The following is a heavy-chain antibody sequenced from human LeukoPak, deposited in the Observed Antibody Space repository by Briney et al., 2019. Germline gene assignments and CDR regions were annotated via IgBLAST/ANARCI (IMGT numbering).Heavy chain of an antibody. D-gene: IGHD2-2*01. CDR2: MNPNSGNT. V-gene: IGHV1-8*01. CDR3: ARDIVVVPAAPHLMAYYYYGMDV. Sequence: ASVKVSCKASGYTFTSYDINWVRQATGQGLEWMGWMNPNSGNTGYAQKFQGRVTMTRNTSISTAYMELNSLRSEDTAVYYCARDIVVVPAAPHLMAYYYYGMDVWGQGTTVTVSS. J-gene: IGHJ6*02. CDR1: GYTFTSYD.